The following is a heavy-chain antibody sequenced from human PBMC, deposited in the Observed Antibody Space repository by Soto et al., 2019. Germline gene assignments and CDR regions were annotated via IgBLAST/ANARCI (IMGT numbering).Heavy chain of an antibody. Sequence: ASVKVSCKASGYTFTGYYMHWVRQAPGQGLEWMGWINPNSGGTNYAQKFQGRVTMTRDTSMSTAYMELSRLRSDDTAVYYCARVGGCNSGMDFWGQGTTVTVSS. D-gene: IGHD6-19*01. CDR1: GYTFTGYY. J-gene: IGHJ6*02. CDR2: INPNSGGT. V-gene: IGHV1-2*02. CDR3: ARVGGCNSGMDF.